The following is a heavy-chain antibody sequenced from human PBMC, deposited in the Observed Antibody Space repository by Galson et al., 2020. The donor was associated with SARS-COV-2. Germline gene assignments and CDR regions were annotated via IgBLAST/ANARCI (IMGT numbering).Heavy chain of an antibody. CDR3: ARAWGTKVATINFDY. V-gene: IGHV4-34*01. D-gene: IGHD5-12*01. CDR1: GGSFSGYY. J-gene: IGHJ4*02. Sequence: SETLSLTCAVYGGSFSGYYWSWIRQPPGKGLEWIGEINHSGSTNYNPSLKSRVTISVDTSKNQFSLKLSSVTAADTAVYYCARAWGTKVATINFDYWGQGTLVTVSS. CDR2: INHSGST.